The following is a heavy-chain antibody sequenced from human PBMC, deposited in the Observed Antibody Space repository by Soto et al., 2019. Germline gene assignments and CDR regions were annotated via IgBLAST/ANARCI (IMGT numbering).Heavy chain of an antibody. Sequence: SETLSLTCTVSGGSISSYYWSWIRQPPGKGLEWIGNIYYSGSTNYNPSLKSRVTISVDTSKNQFSLKLSSVTAADTAVYYCARQGTDYDGWYFDLWGRGTLVIVSS. CDR3: ARQGTDYDGWYFDL. CDR2: IYYSGST. D-gene: IGHD3-3*01. J-gene: IGHJ2*01. V-gene: IGHV4-59*08. CDR1: GGSISSYY.